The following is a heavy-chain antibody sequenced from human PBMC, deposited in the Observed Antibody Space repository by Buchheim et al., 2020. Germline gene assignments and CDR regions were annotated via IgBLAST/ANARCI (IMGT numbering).Heavy chain of an antibody. Sequence: VQLLESGGGLVQPGGSLRLSCAASGFTFSSYAMSWVRQAPGKGLEWVAVISYDGSNKYYADSVKGRFTISRDNSKNTLYLQMNSLRAEDTAVYYCAKENSPLGYYGMDVWGQGTT. J-gene: IGHJ6*02. CDR1: GFTFSSYA. V-gene: IGHV3-30*18. D-gene: IGHD4-23*01. CDR2: ISYDGSNK. CDR3: AKENSPLGYYGMDV.